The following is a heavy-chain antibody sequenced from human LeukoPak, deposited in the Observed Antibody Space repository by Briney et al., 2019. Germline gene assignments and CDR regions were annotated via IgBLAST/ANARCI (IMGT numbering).Heavy chain of an antibody. CDR3: AREWGSSGSYFDY. CDR1: GGTFSSYA. J-gene: IGHJ4*02. CDR2: IIPIFGTA. Sequence: SVKVSCKAPGGTFSSYAISWVRQAPGQGLEWMGGIIPIFGTANYAQKFQGRVTITADESTSTAYMELSSLRSDDTAVYYCAREWGSSGSYFDYWGPGTLVTASS. D-gene: IGHD1-26*01. V-gene: IGHV1-69*13.